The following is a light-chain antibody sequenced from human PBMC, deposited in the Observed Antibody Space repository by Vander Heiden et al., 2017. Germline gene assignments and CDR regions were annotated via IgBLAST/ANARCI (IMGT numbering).Light chain of an antibody. CDR1: QSVSSN. Sequence: EIVMAQSPATLSVSPGERATLSCRASQSVSSNLAWYQQKPGQAPRLLIFGASIRATGIPVRFSGSESGTDFTLTISSLQSEDFAVYYCQQDNNWPQAFGGGTKVEIK. CDR2: GAS. V-gene: IGKV3D-15*01. CDR3: QQDNNWPQA. J-gene: IGKJ4*01.